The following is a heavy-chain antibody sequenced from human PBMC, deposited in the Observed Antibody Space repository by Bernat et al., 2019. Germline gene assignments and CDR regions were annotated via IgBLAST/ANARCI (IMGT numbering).Heavy chain of an antibody. CDR2: ISSSSSTI. Sequence: EVQLVESGGGLVQPGGSLRLSCAASGFTFSSYSMNWVRQAPGKGLEWVSYISSSSSTIYYADSVKGRFTISRDNAKNSLYLQMNSLRDEDTAVYYCARASTRRIAAAGIPDYWGQGTLVTVSS. D-gene: IGHD6-13*01. J-gene: IGHJ4*02. CDR1: GFTFSSYS. CDR3: ARASTRRIAAAGIPDY. V-gene: IGHV3-48*02.